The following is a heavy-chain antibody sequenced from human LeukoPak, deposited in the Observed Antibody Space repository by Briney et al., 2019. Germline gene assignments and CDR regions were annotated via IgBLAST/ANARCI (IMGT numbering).Heavy chain of an antibody. CDR3: GATRVGATSRDAFDI. D-gene: IGHD1-26*01. J-gene: IGHJ3*02. V-gene: IGHV5-51*01. CDR1: GYTFTTHW. Sequence: GESLNISCKGSGYTFTTHWIGWVRQMPGKGLEWMGIIYPGDSDTRYSPSFEGQVTISADKSISTAYLQWSSLKESDTATYYCGATRVGATSRDAFDIWGQGTTVTVSP. CDR2: IYPGDSDT.